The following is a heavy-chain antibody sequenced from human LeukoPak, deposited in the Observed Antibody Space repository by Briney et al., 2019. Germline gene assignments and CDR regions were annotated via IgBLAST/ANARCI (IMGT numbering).Heavy chain of an antibody. CDR2: IKSDGSST. Sequence: PGGSLRLSCAASGFTFSSYAMSWVRQAPGKGLVWVSRIKSDGSSTSYADSVKGRFTISRDNAKNTLYLQMNSLRAEDTAVYYCARDPHGGSGSDPHDAFDIWGQGTMVTVSS. CDR3: ARDPHGGSGSDPHDAFDI. J-gene: IGHJ3*02. V-gene: IGHV3-74*01. CDR1: GFTFSSYA. D-gene: IGHD1-26*01.